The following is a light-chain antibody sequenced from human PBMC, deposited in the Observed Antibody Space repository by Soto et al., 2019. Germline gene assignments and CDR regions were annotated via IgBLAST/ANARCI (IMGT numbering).Light chain of an antibody. V-gene: IGLV2-8*01. CDR1: SSDVGGYNY. J-gene: IGLJ1*01. CDR2: EVN. Sequence: QSALTQPPSASGSPGQSVTISCTGTSSDVGGYNYVSWYQQHPGKAPKLIIFEVNKRPSGVPDRFSGSKSGNTASLTVSGLQADDEADYYCSSFAGSNTDVFGTGTKLTVL. CDR3: SSFAGSNTDV.